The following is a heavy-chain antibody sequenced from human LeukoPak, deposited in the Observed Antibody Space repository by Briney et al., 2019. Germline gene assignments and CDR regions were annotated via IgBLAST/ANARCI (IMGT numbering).Heavy chain of an antibody. CDR2: INFSGTT. J-gene: IGHJ4*02. CDR1: GGSRSSGDYY. CDR3: ARRSGSSWYRGPYYFDY. V-gene: IGHV4-30-4*01. D-gene: IGHD6-13*01. Sequence: SETLSLTCAVAGGSRSSGDYYWSWIRQPPGKGLEWIGHINFSGTTYYNPSLQSRVTISVDRSMHQFSLNLNSVTAADTAVYYCARRSGSSWYRGPYYFDYWGQGTLVTVSS.